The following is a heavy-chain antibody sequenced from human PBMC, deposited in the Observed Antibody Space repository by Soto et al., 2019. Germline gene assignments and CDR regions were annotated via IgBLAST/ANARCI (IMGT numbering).Heavy chain of an antibody. V-gene: IGHV3-23*01. CDR2: ISGSGGTA. CDR3: AKDYSGVATRPFDY. Sequence: GGSLRLSCAASGFTFSNYAMSWVRQAPGKGLEWVSAISGSGGTAYYADSVKGRFTISRDNSKNTLYLQMNSLRAEDTAVYYCAKDYSGVATRPFDYWDQGTLVTVSS. D-gene: IGHD6-6*01. CDR1: GFTFSNYA. J-gene: IGHJ4*02.